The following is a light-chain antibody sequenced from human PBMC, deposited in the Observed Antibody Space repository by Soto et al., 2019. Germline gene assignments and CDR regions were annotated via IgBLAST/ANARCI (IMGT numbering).Light chain of an antibody. Sequence: DIQKTQSPSSLSASVGDRVTITCRASQTISTYVTWYQQKPGKAPKALISDASTLQSGVPSRFSGSGSGTDFTLIISSLQPEDIATYYCQQSFSSLLSFGGGTQVEIK. CDR3: QQSFSSLLS. J-gene: IGKJ4*01. V-gene: IGKV1-39*01. CDR2: DAS. CDR1: QTISTY.